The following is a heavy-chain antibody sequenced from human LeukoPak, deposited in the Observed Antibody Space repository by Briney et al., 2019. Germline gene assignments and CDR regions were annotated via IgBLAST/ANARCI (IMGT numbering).Heavy chain of an antibody. D-gene: IGHD5-24*01. Sequence: SETLSLTCAVSGGSISSGDYYWSWIRQPPGRGLEWIGYIYYSGSTYYNPSLKSRVTISVDTSKNQFSLKLSSVTAADTAVYYCARGSVEMATKYDYWGQGTLVTVSS. J-gene: IGHJ4*02. CDR2: IYYSGST. CDR1: GGSISSGDYY. V-gene: IGHV4-30-4*01. CDR3: ARGSVEMATKYDY.